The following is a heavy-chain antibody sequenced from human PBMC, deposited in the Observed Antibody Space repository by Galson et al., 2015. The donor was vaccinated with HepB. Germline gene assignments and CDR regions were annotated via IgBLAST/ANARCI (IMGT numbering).Heavy chain of an antibody. D-gene: IGHD5-12*01. J-gene: IGHJ2*01. CDR3: ARDAGSGYESSYWYFDL. V-gene: IGHV3-30*03. Sequence: SLRLSCAASGFTFSTYGMHWVRQAPGKGLEWVAVISYDGLNTYYADSVKGRFTISRDSSKNTLHLQMNSLRAEDTAVYYCARDAGSGYESSYWYFDLWGRGTLVTVSS. CDR1: GFTFSTYG. CDR2: ISYDGLNT.